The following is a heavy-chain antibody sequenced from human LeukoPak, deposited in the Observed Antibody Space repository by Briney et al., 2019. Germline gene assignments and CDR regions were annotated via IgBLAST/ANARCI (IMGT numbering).Heavy chain of an antibody. CDR3: ATDRLSTYCSGGSCYSDY. CDR2: FDPEDGET. J-gene: IGHJ4*02. CDR1: GYTLTELS. Sequence: GASVKVSCKVSGYTLTELSMHWVRQAPGKGLEWMGGFDPEDGETIYAQKFQGRVTMTEDTSIDTAYMELSSLRSEDTAVYYCATDRLSTYCSGGSCYSDYWGQGTLVTVSS. D-gene: IGHD2-15*01. V-gene: IGHV1-24*01.